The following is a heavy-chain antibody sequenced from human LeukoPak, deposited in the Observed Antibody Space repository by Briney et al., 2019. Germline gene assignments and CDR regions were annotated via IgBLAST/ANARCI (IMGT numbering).Heavy chain of an antibody. V-gene: IGHV3-9*01. CDR3: AKEERDNDSSSFDY. D-gene: IGHD6-6*01. J-gene: IGHJ4*02. CDR2: ISWNSGSI. CDR1: GFTFDDYA. Sequence: PGGSLRLSCAASGFTFDDYAMHWVRQAPGKGLEWVSGISWNSGSIGYADSVKGRFTISRDNAKSSLYLQMNGLRAEDTALYYCAKEERDNDSSSFDYWGQGTLVTVSS.